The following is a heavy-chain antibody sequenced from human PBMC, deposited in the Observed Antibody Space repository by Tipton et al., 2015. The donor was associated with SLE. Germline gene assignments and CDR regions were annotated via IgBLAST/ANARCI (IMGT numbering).Heavy chain of an antibody. V-gene: IGHV4-34*01. Sequence: TLSLTCAVYGGSFSGYYWSWIRQPPEKGLEWIGEINHSGGTNYNPSLKSRVTISVDTSKNQFSLKLSSVTAADTAVYYCARRDGLDGFDIWGQGTLVTVSS. CDR2: INHSGGT. D-gene: IGHD3-22*01. CDR3: ARRDGLDGFDI. J-gene: IGHJ3*02. CDR1: GGSFSGYY.